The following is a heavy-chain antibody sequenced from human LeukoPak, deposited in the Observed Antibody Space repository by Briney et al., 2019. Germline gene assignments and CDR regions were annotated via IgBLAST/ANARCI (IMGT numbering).Heavy chain of an antibody. J-gene: IGHJ4*02. CDR1: GGSISSSSYY. Sequence: SETLSLTCTVPGGSISSSSYYWGWIRQPPGKRLEWIGSIYYSGSTYYNPSLKSRVTISVDTSKNQFSLKLSSVTAADTAVYSCASRGESIAAAGTDYWGQGTLVTVSS. V-gene: IGHV4-39*01. D-gene: IGHD6-13*01. CDR2: IYYSGST. CDR3: ASRGESIAAAGTDY.